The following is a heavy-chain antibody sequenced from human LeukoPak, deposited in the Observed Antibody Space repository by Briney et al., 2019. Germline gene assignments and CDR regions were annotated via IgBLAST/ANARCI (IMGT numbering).Heavy chain of an antibody. CDR3: AREAVIDAFDI. J-gene: IGHJ3*02. CDR1: GGSFSGYH. D-gene: IGHD2-21*01. Sequence: SETLSLTCAVYGGSFSGYHWTWIRQPPGKGLDWIGEINDSGSPIYNPSLRNRVTISVDMSKNQFSVNLTSVTAADTAVYYCAREAVIDAFDIWGQGTMVTVSS. CDR2: INDSGSP. V-gene: IGHV4-34*01.